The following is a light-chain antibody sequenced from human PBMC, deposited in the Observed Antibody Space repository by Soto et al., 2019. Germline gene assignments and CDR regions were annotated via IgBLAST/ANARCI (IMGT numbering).Light chain of an antibody. CDR1: QTVNANF. J-gene: IGKJ1*01. CDR3: QQSGDSPT. CDR2: GVS. V-gene: IGKV3-20*01. Sequence: EIVLTQSPGTLSLSPGERATLYCRSSQTVNANFLAWYQQKPGQAPRLLIYGVSNRAPGIPDRFSGSGSGTDITLTISRLEPEDFAVYYCQQSGDSPTFGQGTKVDIK.